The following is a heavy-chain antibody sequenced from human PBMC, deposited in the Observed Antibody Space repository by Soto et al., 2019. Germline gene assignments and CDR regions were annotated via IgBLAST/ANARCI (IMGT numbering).Heavy chain of an antibody. CDR3: AREGSGYEQLDY. V-gene: IGHV3-7*03. J-gene: IGHJ4*02. D-gene: IGHD5-12*01. CDR1: GFILGKYW. CDR2: IKEDGSEK. Sequence: PGGSLRLSCAVSGFILGKYWMSWVRQVPGEGLEWVANIKEDGSEKYYVDSVKGRFTISRGNAKNSVYLQMNSLRVEDTAVYFCAREGSGYEQLDYWGQGTPVTVSS.